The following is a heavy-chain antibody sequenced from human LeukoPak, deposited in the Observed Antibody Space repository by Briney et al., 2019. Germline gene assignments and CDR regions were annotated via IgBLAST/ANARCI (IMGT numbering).Heavy chain of an antibody. Sequence: ASVKVSCKASGYTFTSYYMHWVRQAPGQGLEWMGIINPSGGSTSYAQKFQGRVTMTRDTSTSTVYLELSSLTSEDKAVYYCARDSAPSYDSSGSELGYWGQGTLVTVSS. CDR1: GYTFTSYY. CDR2: INPSGGST. D-gene: IGHD3-22*01. V-gene: IGHV1-46*01. J-gene: IGHJ4*02. CDR3: ARDSAPSYDSSGSELGY.